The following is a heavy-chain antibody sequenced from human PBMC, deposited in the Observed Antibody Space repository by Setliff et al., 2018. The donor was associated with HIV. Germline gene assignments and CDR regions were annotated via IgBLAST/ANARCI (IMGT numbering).Heavy chain of an antibody. CDR3: ARDHKYYYDSSGLDY. CDR2: IYHSGSA. J-gene: IGHJ4*02. Sequence: LSLTCTVSGYPISSGYYWGWIRQPPGKGLEWIGSIYHSGSANSNASLRSRVMISVDTSKNQFSLRLSSVTAADTAVYYCARDHKYYYDSSGLDYWGQGTLVTVSS. D-gene: IGHD3-22*01. V-gene: IGHV4-38-2*02. CDR1: GYPISSGYY.